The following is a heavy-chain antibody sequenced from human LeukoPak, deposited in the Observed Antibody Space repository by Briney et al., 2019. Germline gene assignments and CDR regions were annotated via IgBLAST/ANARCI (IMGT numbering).Heavy chain of an antibody. CDR2: IYYSGST. CDR1: GGSISSYY. D-gene: IGHD3-10*01. CDR3: ARVIMTRGYYYYYMDV. J-gene: IGHJ6*03. Sequence: NASETLSLTCTVSGGSISSYYWSWIRQPPGKGLEWIGYIYYSGSTNYNPSLKSRVTISVDTSKNQFSLKLSSVTAADTAVYYCARVIMTRGYYYYYMDVWGKGTTVTVSS. V-gene: IGHV4-59*01.